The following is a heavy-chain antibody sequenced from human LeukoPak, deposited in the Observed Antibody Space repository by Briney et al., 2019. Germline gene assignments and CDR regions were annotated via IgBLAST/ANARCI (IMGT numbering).Heavy chain of an antibody. Sequence: PGGSLRLSCAASGFTFTSFAMSWVRQAPGKGLEWVANIKQDGSEKYYVDSVKGRFTISRDNAKNSLYLQMNSLRAEDTAVYYCARGRRRIAAAGATPPAPYFDYWGQGTLVTVSS. CDR1: GFTFTSFA. J-gene: IGHJ4*02. V-gene: IGHV3-7*04. D-gene: IGHD6-13*01. CDR2: IKQDGSEK. CDR3: ARGRRRIAAAGATPPAPYFDY.